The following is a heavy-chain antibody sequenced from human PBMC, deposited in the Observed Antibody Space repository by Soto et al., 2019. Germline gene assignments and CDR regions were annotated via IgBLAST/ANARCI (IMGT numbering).Heavy chain of an antibody. CDR3: ARATRGLSGYDSAAAGTGGMDV. J-gene: IGHJ6*02. V-gene: IGHV1-18*01. D-gene: IGHD5-12*01. CDR2: ISAYNGNT. Sequence: ASVKVSCKASGYTFTSYGISWVRQAPGQGLEWMGWISAYNGNTNYAQKLQGRVTMTTDTSTSTAYMELRSLRSDDTAVYYCARATRGLSGYDSAAAGTGGMDVWGQGTTVTVSS. CDR1: GYTFTSYG.